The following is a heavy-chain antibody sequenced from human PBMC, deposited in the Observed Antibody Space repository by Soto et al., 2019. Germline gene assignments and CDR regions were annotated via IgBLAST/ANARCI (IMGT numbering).Heavy chain of an antibody. J-gene: IGHJ4*02. D-gene: IGHD3-22*01. CDR1: GFTFSSYA. Sequence: PGGSLRLSCAASGFTFSSYAMHWVRQAPGKGLEWVAVISYDGSNKYYADSVKGRFTISRDNSKNTLYLQMNSLRAEDTAVYYCARADFEYYYYSSGYYSFDYWGQGTLVTVSS. CDR3: ARADFEYYYYSSGYYSFDY. CDR2: ISYDGSNK. V-gene: IGHV3-30-3*01.